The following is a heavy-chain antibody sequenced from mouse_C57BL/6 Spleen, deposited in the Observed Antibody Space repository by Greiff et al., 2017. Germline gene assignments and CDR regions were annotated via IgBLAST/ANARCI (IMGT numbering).Heavy chain of an antibody. D-gene: IGHD1-1*01. V-gene: IGHV1-82*01. Sequence: VQLQQSGPELVKPGASVKISCKASGYAFSSSWMNWVKQRPGKGLEWIGRIYPGDGDTNYNGKFKGKATLTADKSSSTAYMQLSSLTSEDSAVYFCARNDYGSSSYFDYWGQGTTLTVSS. CDR1: GYAFSSSW. J-gene: IGHJ2*01. CDR2: IYPGDGDT. CDR3: ARNDYGSSSYFDY.